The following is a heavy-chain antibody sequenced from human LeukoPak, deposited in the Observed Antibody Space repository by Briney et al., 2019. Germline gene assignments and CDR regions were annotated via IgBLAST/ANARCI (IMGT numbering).Heavy chain of an antibody. V-gene: IGHV4-4*08. CDR2: IHNSGRT. D-gene: IGHD6-19*01. Sequence: SETLSLTCSVSGGSVSSYYWSWIRQSPGKGLEWIGYIHNSGRTNYNPSLKSRVTGFVDTSKNQVSLRLSSVTAADTAVYYCARGPPFSRGWYGAYWGQGTLVTVSS. CDR3: ARGPPFSRGWYGAY. J-gene: IGHJ4*02. CDR1: GGSVSSYY.